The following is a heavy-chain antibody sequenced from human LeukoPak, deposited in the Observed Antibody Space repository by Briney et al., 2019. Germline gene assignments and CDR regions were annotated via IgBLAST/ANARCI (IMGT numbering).Heavy chain of an antibody. CDR3: ARESGSGWRYFDY. CDR2: ISSSGSTK. D-gene: IGHD6-19*01. V-gene: IGHV3-48*03. Sequence: GGSLRLSCAASGFTFSSYEMNWVRQAPGKGLEWVSYISSSGSTKYYADSVKGRFTISRDNAKNSLDLQMNSLRAEDTAVYYCARESGSGWRYFDYWGQGTLVTVSS. CDR1: GFTFSSYE. J-gene: IGHJ4*02.